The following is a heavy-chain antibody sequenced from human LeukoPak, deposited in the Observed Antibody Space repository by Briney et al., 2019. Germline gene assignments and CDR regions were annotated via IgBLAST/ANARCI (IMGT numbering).Heavy chain of an antibody. CDR3: ARLKYSSTWPFDP. CDR2: IYPGDSDT. V-gene: IGHV5-51*01. CDR1: GYSFTSYW. J-gene: IGHJ5*02. Sequence: PGESLKISCKGSGYSFTSYWIGWVRQMPGKGLEWMGIIYPGDSDTRYSPSFQGQVTISADKSISTAYLQWSSLKASDAAMYYCARLKYSSTWPFDPWGQGTLVTVSS. D-gene: IGHD6-6*01.